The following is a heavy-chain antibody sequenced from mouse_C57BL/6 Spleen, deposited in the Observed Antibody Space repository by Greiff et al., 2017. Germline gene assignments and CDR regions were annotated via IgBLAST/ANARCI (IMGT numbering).Heavy chain of an antibody. CDR2: IYPGSGST. V-gene: IGHV1-55*01. CDR1: GYTFTSYW. J-gene: IGHJ2*01. D-gene: IGHD1-1*01. CDR3: ARRVTTVPDY. Sequence: VQLQQPGAELVKPGASVKLSCKASGYTFTSYWMHWVKQRPGQGLEWIGDIYPGSGSTNYNEKFKSKATLTVDTSSSTAYMQLSSLTSEDSAVYYCARRVTTVPDYWGQGTTLTVSS.